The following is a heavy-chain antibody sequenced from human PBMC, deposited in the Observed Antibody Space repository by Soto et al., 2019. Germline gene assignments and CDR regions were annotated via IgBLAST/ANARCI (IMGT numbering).Heavy chain of an antibody. J-gene: IGHJ4*02. CDR2: IRGRAYGGTT. V-gene: IGHV3-49*03. CDR1: GFTFGGYA. Sequence: PGRSLRLSCTSSGFTFGGYAMSWFRHTPGKGLEYLGFIRGRAYGGTTEYAASVEGRFTISRDDSKSIAYLQMNSLQTEDTAVYYCTRGGYSYETMPYYFDYWGQGTPVTVSS. D-gene: IGHD1-26*01. CDR3: TRGGYSYETMPYYFDY.